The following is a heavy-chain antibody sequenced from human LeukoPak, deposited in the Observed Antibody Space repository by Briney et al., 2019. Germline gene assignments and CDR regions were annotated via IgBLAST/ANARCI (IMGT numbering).Heavy chain of an antibody. Sequence: GASVKVSCKASGYTFTNNYLHWVRQAPGQGLVWMGMIYPRDGSTSYAQNFQGRVTVTRDTSTTTVHMELRGLRSEDTAVYYCARDQEGFDYWGQGTVVTVSS. CDR2: IYPRDGST. CDR3: ARDQEGFDY. CDR1: GYTFTNNY. V-gene: IGHV1-46*01. J-gene: IGHJ4*02.